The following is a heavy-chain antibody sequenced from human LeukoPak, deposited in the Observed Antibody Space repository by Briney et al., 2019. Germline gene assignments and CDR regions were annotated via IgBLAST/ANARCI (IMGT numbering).Heavy chain of an antibody. Sequence: PGRSLRLSCVASGFTFDDYAMHWVRQAPGKGLEWVSGISSNSGGIDYADSVKGRFTISRDNAKNSLYLQMNSLRAEDTAVYYCAREDSTSGQLDYWGQGTLVTVSS. V-gene: IGHV3-9*01. CDR2: ISSNSGGI. J-gene: IGHJ4*02. CDR3: AREDSTSGQLDY. D-gene: IGHD2/OR15-2a*01. CDR1: GFTFDDYA.